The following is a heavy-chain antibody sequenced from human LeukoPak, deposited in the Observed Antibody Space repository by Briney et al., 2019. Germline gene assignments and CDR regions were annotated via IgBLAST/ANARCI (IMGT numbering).Heavy chain of an antibody. CDR1: GFTFTNYW. V-gene: IGHV3-7*01. J-gene: IGHJ4*02. Sequence: GGSQRLSCATSGFTFTNYWMTWVRQAPGKGLEWVANINQNGVEMYYVESVKGRFTISRDSGRNSLFLQMNSLRAEDTAVYYCARDFGSAAAIYEYWGQGTLVTVSS. CDR2: INQNGVEM. CDR3: ARDFGSAAAIYEY. D-gene: IGHD6-13*01.